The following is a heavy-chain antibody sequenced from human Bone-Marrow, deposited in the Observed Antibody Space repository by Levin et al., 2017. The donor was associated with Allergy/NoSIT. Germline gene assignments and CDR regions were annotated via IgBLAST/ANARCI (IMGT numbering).Heavy chain of an antibody. D-gene: IGHD3-10*01. CDR1: TFTFSSFG. Sequence: GGSLRLSCAASTFTFSSFGMHWVRQAPGKGLEWVAVISSDGNHKYYSNSVRGRFTISRDNSKNTLYLQMNSLRAEDTAVYHCAKDFYSNGVRGLDYWGQGTLVTVSS. CDR3: AKDFYSNGVRGLDY. CDR2: ISSDGNHK. J-gene: IGHJ4*02. V-gene: IGHV3-30*18.